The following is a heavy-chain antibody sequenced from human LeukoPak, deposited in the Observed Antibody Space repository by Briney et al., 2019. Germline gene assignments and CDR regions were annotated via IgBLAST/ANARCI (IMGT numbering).Heavy chain of an antibody. CDR2: VYYSGTT. CDR1: GDSISLSFYY. CDR3: ARLPYSGYLFAAY. D-gene: IGHD5-12*01. J-gene: IGHJ4*02. Sequence: SETLSLTCSVSGDSISLSFYYWGWIRQPPGKALEWIGSVYYSGTTSYNPSLKSRVTISTDTSKNQFSLKLSSVTAADTAVYYCARLPYSGYLFAAYWGQGTLVTVSS. V-gene: IGHV4-39*07.